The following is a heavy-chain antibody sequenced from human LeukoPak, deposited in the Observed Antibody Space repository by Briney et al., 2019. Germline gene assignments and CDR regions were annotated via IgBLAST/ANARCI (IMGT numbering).Heavy chain of an antibody. J-gene: IGHJ5*02. V-gene: IGHV1-8*01. CDR3: VRGGVGIAAGGRWLDR. D-gene: IGHD6-13*01. CDR2: MNPNTGNT. Sequence: ASLKVSCKASGYTFTRYDINWVRQATGQRLEWMGCMNPNTGNTGYAQKFQGRVTTTTNTSISTDYMELSRLRAEDTAVYYCVRGGVGIAAGGRWLDRWGQGTMVTVSS. CDR1: GYTFTRYD.